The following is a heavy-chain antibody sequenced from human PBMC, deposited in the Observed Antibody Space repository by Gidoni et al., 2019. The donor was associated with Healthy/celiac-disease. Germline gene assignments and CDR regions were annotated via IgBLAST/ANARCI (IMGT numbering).Heavy chain of an antibody. CDR1: GGSLSSGSYY. J-gene: IGHJ6*02. V-gene: IGHV4-61*02. CDR2: IYNSGST. D-gene: IGHD3-22*01. Sequence: QVQLQESGPGLVKPSQTLSLTCTVSGGSLSSGSYYWSWIRQPPWKGREWIGRIYNSGSTNDNPSLKSRVTISVDTSKNQFSLKLSSVTAADTAVYYCARVAYYYDSSGYYEYGMDVWGQGTTVTVSS. CDR3: ARVAYYYDSSGYYEYGMDV.